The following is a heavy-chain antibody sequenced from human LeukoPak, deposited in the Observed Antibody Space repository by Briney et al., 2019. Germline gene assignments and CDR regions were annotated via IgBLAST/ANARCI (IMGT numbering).Heavy chain of an antibody. Sequence: GGSLRLSCAASGFTFSSYAMHWVRQAPGKGLEWVAVISYDGSNKYYADSVKGRFTISRDNSKNTLYLQMNSLRDEDTAVYYCARDGGPKSRDAFDIWGQGTMVTVSS. J-gene: IGHJ3*02. CDR1: GFTFSSYA. V-gene: IGHV3-30-3*01. CDR2: ISYDGSNK. CDR3: ARDGGPKSRDAFDI. D-gene: IGHD3-16*01.